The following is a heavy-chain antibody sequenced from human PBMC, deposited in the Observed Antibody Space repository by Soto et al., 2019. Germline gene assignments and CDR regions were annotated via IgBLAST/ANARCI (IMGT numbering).Heavy chain of an antibody. V-gene: IGHV1-18*01. CDR1: GYTPTNYD. D-gene: IGHD1-26*01. Sequence: QVPLVQSGPEVKKPGASVKVSCKTSGYTPTNYDIGWVRQAHGQGLEYMGWISAYNGNTNYARKLQDRVTLTTDTSTRTAYMELRSLQSDDTAIYYCARGLYRRGTYYAFDNWGQDTLVTVSS. CDR3: ARGLYRRGTYYAFDN. CDR2: ISAYNGNT. J-gene: IGHJ4*02.